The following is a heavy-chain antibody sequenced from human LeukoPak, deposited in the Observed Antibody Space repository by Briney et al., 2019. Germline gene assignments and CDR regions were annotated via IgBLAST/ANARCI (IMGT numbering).Heavy chain of an antibody. D-gene: IGHD3-10*02. CDR1: GFTFSSYS. CDR3: AKSRVRGVYYFDY. CDR2: ISSSGTPI. J-gene: IGHJ4*02. V-gene: IGHV3-48*01. Sequence: PGGSLRLSCAASGFTFSSYSLNWVRQAPGEGLEWLSYISSSGTPIYYADSVRGRFTISRDNSKNTLYLQMNSLRAEDSAVYYCAKSRVRGVYYFDYWGQGTLVTVSS.